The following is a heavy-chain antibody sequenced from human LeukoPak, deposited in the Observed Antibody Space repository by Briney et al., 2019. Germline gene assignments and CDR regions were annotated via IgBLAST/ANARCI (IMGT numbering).Heavy chain of an antibody. CDR1: GFTFSSYS. J-gene: IGHJ4*02. CDR2: ISSSSSYI. Sequence: GGSLRLSCAASGFTFSSYSMNWVRQAPGKGLEWVSSISSSSSYIYHADSVKGRFTISRDNAKNSLYLQMNSLRAEDTAVYYCAREGDSSGYYFDYWGQGTLVTVSS. V-gene: IGHV3-21*01. D-gene: IGHD3-22*01. CDR3: AREGDSSGYYFDY.